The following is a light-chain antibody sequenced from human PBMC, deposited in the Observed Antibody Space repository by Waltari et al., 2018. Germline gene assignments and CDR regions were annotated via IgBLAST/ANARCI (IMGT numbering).Light chain of an antibody. V-gene: IGLV2-23*01. J-gene: IGLJ3*02. Sequence: QSALTQSASVSGSPGQSITIFCPGSSSDIGNYNLVSWYQQHPGKAPKRLIYEGSKRPSGVSNRFSGSRSGNTASLKISGLQADDEADYYCCSYAGTYTWVFGGGTKLTVL. CDR3: CSYAGTYTWV. CDR2: EGS. CDR1: SSDIGNYNL.